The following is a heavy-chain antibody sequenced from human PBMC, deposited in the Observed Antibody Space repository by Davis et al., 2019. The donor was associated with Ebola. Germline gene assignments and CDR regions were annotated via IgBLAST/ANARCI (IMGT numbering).Heavy chain of an antibody. Sequence: AASVKVSCKASGYTFTGYYMHWVRQAPGQGLEWMGWINPNSGGTNYAQKLQGRVTMTTGTSTSTAYMELRSLRSDDTAVYYCARGGCSGGSCYSADYWGQGTLVTVSS. CDR1: GYTFTGYY. V-gene: IGHV1-2*02. J-gene: IGHJ4*02. CDR3: ARGGCSGGSCYSADY. CDR2: INPNSGGT. D-gene: IGHD2-15*01.